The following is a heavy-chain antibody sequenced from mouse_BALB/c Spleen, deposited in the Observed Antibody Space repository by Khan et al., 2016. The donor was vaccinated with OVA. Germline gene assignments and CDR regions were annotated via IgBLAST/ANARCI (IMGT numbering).Heavy chain of an antibody. CDR1: GYSITSDYA. J-gene: IGHJ3*01. CDR3: ARSKYGNYVGFAY. CDR2: ISYSGST. D-gene: IGHD2-10*02. Sequence: DVKLQESGPGLVKPSQSLSLTCTVTGYSITSDYAWNWIRQFPGNKLEWMGYISYSGSTSYNPSLKSRISITRDTSKNQFFLQLNSVTTEDTATYYGARSKYGNYVGFAYWGQGTLVTVSA. V-gene: IGHV3-2*02.